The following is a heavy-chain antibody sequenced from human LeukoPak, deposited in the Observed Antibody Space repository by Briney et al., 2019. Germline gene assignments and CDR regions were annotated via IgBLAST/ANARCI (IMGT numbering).Heavy chain of an antibody. D-gene: IGHD3-22*01. CDR3: AEAGYYDSSGYVRRPFDF. Sequence: PGGSLRLSCAASGFTFSSYCMSWVRQAPGKGLEWVSAISGSGGNTYYADSVNGRFTISRDNSKNTLYLQMNSLRAEDTAVYHCAEAGYYDSSGYVRRPFDFWGQGTLLTASS. CDR1: GFTFSSYC. J-gene: IGHJ4*02. V-gene: IGHV3-23*01. CDR2: ISGSGGNT.